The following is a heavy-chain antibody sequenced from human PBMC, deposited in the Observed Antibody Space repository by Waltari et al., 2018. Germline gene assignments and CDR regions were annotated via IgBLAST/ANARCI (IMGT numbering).Heavy chain of an antibody. J-gene: IGHJ6*02. CDR2: IYYSGST. CDR3: ARDQTVTMDGMDV. CDR1: GGSISSHY. Sequence: QVQLQESGPGLVKPSETLSLTCTVSGGSISSHYWSWIRQPPGKGLEWIGYIYYSGSTNYNPSLKSRVTISVDTSKNQFALKLSSVTAADTAVYYCARDQTVTMDGMDVWGQGTTVTVSS. D-gene: IGHD4-17*01. V-gene: IGHV4-59*11.